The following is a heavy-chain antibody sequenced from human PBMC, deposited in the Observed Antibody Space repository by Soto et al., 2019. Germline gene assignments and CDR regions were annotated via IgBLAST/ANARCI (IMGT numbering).Heavy chain of an antibody. V-gene: IGHV3-30-3*01. CDR2: ISHDGSNK. CDR1: GFTFSSYA. Sequence: GGSLRLSCAGSGFTFSSYAMHWVRQAPGKGLEWVAVISHDGSNKYYADSAKCRFTISRDNSQSTLYLQMNSLRPEDTAVYYCARDPYAQPRQPAVYWGQGTLLTVSS. D-gene: IGHD5-18*01. CDR3: ARDPYAQPRQPAVY. J-gene: IGHJ4*02.